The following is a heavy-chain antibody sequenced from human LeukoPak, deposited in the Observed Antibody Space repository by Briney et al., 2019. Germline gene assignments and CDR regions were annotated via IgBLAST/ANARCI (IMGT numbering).Heavy chain of an antibody. D-gene: IGHD1-1*01. CDR2: ISGTGAST. CDR1: GFTFASYA. CDR3: AKASSGTTFRYFDY. Sequence: GGSLRLSCAASGFTFASYAMSWVRQAPGKGLEWVSGISGTGASTYYADSVKGRFTISRDNSKNTLYLQMNSLRAEDTAVYYCAKASSGTTFRYFDYWGQGALVTVSS. V-gene: IGHV3-23*01. J-gene: IGHJ4*02.